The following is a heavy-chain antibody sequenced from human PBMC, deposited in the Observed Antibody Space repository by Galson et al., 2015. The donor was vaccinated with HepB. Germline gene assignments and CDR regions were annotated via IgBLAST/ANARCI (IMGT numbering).Heavy chain of an antibody. CDR1: GGSISNTNYF. D-gene: IGHD2-2*01. Sequence: TLSLTCTVSGGSISNTNYFWAWIRQPPGEGLMWIGSINFRGTTFYTSSLRSRVTISVDTSRNQFSLKLTSVTAADTAVYYCSALRDCSSSSCLFDPWGQGTLVAVSS. CDR2: INFRGTT. V-gene: IGHV4-39*01. CDR3: SALRDCSSSSCLFDP. J-gene: IGHJ5*02.